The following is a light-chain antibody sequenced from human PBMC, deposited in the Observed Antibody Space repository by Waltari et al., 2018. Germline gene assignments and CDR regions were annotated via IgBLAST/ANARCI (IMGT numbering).Light chain of an antibody. CDR3: QQRSKWPWA. J-gene: IGKJ1*01. CDR1: QSVSSS. V-gene: IGKV3-11*01. CDR2: DAS. Sequence: EIVLTQSPATLSLSPGERATLSCRVSQSVSSSLAWYQHKPGQAPRLLIYDASISVTGIPARFSGSGSGTDFTLTISSLEPEDFAVYYCQQRSKWPWAFGQGTKVEIK.